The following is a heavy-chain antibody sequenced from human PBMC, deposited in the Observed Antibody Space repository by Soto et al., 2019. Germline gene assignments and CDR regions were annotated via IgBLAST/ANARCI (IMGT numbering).Heavy chain of an antibody. D-gene: IGHD3-3*01. V-gene: IGHV3-21*01. CDR3: ARADYDFWTSTGMDV. CDR2: ISSSSSYI. Sequence: LRLSCAASGFTFSSYSMNWVRQAPGKGLEWVSSISSSSSYIYYADPVKGRFTISRDNAKNSLYLQMNSLRAEDTAVYYCARADYDFWTSTGMDVWGQGTTVTVSS. CDR1: GFTFSSYS. J-gene: IGHJ6*02.